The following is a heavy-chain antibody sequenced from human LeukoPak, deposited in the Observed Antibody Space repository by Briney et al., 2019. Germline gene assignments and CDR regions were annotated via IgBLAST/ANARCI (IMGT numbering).Heavy chain of an antibody. J-gene: IGHJ4*02. CDR3: VRDHPWSFDY. Sequence: GGSLRLSCAASGFTFSSYEMNCVRQAPGKGLEWVSYISSSGSTIYYADSVKGRFTIPRGNAKNSLYLQMNNLRAEDTAVYYCVRDHPWSFDYWGQGNLVTVSS. CDR1: GFTFSSYE. V-gene: IGHV3-48*03. D-gene: IGHD2-8*02. CDR2: ISSSGSTI.